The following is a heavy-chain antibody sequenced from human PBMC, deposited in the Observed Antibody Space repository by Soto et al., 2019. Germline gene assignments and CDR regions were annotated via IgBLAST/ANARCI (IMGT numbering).Heavy chain of an antibody. CDR1: GFTFSNAW. D-gene: IGHD3-3*01. J-gene: IGHJ5*02. Sequence: GGSLRLSCAASGFTFSNAWMNWVRQAPGKGLEWVGRIKSKTDGGTTDYAAPVKGRFNIPRDDSKNTLYLQMNSLKTEATAVYYCTTEGLEDSYYDFWSGYYWFDPWGQGTLVTVSS. V-gene: IGHV3-15*07. CDR3: TTEGLEDSYYDFWSGYYWFDP. CDR2: IKSKTDGGTT.